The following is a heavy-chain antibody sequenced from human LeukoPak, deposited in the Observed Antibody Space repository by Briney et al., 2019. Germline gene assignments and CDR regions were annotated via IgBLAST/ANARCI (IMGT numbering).Heavy chain of an antibody. CDR1: GGTFSSYA. D-gene: IGHD4-23*01. Sequence: SVKVSCKASGGTFSSYAISWVRQAPGQGLEWMGGIIPIFGTANYAQKFQGRVTITADKSTSTAYMELSSLRSEDTAVYYCARDPTVVSPYAFDIWGQGAMVTVSS. V-gene: IGHV1-69*06. CDR3: ARDPTVVSPYAFDI. CDR2: IIPIFGTA. J-gene: IGHJ3*02.